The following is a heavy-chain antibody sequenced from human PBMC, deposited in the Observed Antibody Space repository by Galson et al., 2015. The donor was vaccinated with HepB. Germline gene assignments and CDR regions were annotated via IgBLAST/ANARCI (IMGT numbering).Heavy chain of an antibody. Sequence: SLRLSCAASGFTFSSYPIHWVRQAPGVGLEWVALISYDGRSSYYADSVEGRFTISRDNSKNALFLQMNSLTTDDTAVYYCARAGNWGSEMEPYFDPCGRLPLLTASS. D-gene: IGHD7-27*01. CDR3: ARAGNWGSEMEPYFDP. CDR2: ISYDGRSS. CDR1: GFTFSSYP. J-gene: IGHJ2*01. V-gene: IGHV3-30*04.